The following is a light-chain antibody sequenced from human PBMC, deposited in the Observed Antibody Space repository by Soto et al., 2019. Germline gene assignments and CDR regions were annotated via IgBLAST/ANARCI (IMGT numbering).Light chain of an antibody. CDR2: DVN. V-gene: IGLV2-14*03. Sequence: QSVLTQPASVSGSPGQSITISCTGTSSDIGAFTFVSWYQQHPGKVPKLMIFDVNRRPSGVSDRFSGSKSGNTASLTISGLQDEDEGDYYCSAYTTSSTHVFGSGTKLTVL. CDR1: SSDIGAFTF. J-gene: IGLJ1*01. CDR3: SAYTTSSTHV.